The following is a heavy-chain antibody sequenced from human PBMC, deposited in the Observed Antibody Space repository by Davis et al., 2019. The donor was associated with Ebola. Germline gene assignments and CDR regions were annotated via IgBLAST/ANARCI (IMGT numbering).Heavy chain of an antibody. CDR3: VRSPTSSLWFDP. V-gene: IGHV4-31*03. J-gene: IGHJ5*02. CDR1: GGSISSGGYY. CDR2: LYYRGET. D-gene: IGHD6-6*01. Sequence: PSETLSLTCSVSGGSISSGGYYWSWIRQHPGKGLEWIGYLYYRGETYYNPSLKSRVTMSVDTSASQFSLRLSYTTAADTAVYYCVRSPTSSLWFDPWGQGTLVTVSS.